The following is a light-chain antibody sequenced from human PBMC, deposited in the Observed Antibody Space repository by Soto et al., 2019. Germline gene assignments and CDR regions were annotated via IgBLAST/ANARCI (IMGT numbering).Light chain of an antibody. CDR1: QTVSDMY. V-gene: IGKV3-20*01. J-gene: IGKJ3*01. CDR2: AS. CDR3: QHDGTSAL. Sequence: EIVLTQSPGTLSLSPGERATLSCRASQTVSDMYLAWYQQKPGQAPRLLIYASNRATGIPDRFSGSGSGTDVTLTIGRLEPEDVAVYYCQHDGTSALFGPGTKVDIK.